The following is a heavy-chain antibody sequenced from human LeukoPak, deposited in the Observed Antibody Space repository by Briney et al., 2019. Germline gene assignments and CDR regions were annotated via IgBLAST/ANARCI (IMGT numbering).Heavy chain of an antibody. J-gene: IGHJ5*02. D-gene: IGHD1-20*01. CDR3: AGHSNWNVGGVDGFDP. CDR1: GGSNY. CDR2: IHNSGSP. Sequence: SETLSLTCTVSGGSNYWSWIRQAPGKGLEWIAYIHNSGSPRYNPSLKTRVTISIDTSKNQLSLQLNSATAADAAVYYCAGHSNWNVGGVDGFDPWGQGTQVTVSS. V-gene: IGHV4-59*08.